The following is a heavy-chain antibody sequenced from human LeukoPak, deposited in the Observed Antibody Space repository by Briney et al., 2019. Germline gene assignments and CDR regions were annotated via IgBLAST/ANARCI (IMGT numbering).Heavy chain of an antibody. CDR3: ASVYYDSSGSF. CDR2: INHSGST. J-gene: IGHJ3*01. Sequence: SETLSLTCAVYGGSFSGYYWSWIRQPPGKGLEWIGEINHSGSTNYNPSLKSRVTVSVDTSKNQFSLKLSSVTAADTAVYYCASVYYDSSGSFWGQGTMVTVSS. V-gene: IGHV4-34*01. CDR1: GGSFSGYY. D-gene: IGHD3-22*01.